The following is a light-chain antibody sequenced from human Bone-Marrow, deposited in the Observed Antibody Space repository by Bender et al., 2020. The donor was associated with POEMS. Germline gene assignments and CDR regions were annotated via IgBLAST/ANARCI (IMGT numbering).Light chain of an antibody. Sequence: QSALAQPRSVSGSPGQAVTISCSGRSSDIGHHNSVSWYQQHPGRAPKLLIFNVNQRSSGVPDRFSGSKSGNTASLTISGLQAEDEADYYCCSYAGTTSLGGPWVFGGGTKLTVL. V-gene: IGLV2-11*01. J-gene: IGLJ3*02. CDR3: CSYAGTTSLGGPWV. CDR1: SSDIGHHNS. CDR2: NVN.